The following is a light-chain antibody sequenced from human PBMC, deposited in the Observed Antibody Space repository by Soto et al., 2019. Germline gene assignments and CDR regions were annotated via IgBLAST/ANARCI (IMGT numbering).Light chain of an antibody. CDR1: SSDVGGYNY. J-gene: IGLJ1*01. CDR2: DVS. CDR3: CSYASSTTYV. V-gene: IGLV2-14*03. Sequence: QSALTQPASVSGSPGQSITISCTGTSSDVGGYNYVSWYQHHPGKAPKLVIYDVSNRPSGVSNRFSGSKSGNTASLTISGLQAEDEADYYCCSYASSTTYVFGTGTKVTVL.